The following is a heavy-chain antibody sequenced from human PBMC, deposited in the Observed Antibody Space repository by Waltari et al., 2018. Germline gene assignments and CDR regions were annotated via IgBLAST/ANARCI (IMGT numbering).Heavy chain of an antibody. CDR3: ARGLSSAFDI. J-gene: IGHJ3*02. CDR1: GFSFSSYW. Sequence: EVQLVESGGGLVQPGGSLRVSCAASGFSFSSYWMNWVRQAPGKGLEWVANIKQDGSEKYYVDSVKGRFTISRDNAKNSLYLQMNSLRAEDTAVYYCARGLSSAFDIWGQGTMVTVSS. V-gene: IGHV3-7*01. CDR2: IKQDGSEK.